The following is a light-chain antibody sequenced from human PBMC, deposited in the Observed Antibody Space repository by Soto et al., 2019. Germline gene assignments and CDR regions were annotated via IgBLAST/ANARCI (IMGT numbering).Light chain of an antibody. V-gene: IGLV1-40*01. Sequence: QSALTQPPSVSGAPGQRVTISCTGSSSNIGARYDVHWYQQLPGTAPKLLIYGNSNRPSGVPDRFSGSKSGTSASLAITGLQAEDEADYYCQSYDSSLSALFGTGTKVTVL. CDR3: QSYDSSLSAL. CDR2: GNS. CDR1: SSNIGARYD. J-gene: IGLJ1*01.